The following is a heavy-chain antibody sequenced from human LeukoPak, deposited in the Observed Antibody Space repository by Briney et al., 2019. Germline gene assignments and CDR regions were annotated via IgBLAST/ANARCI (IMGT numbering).Heavy chain of an antibody. D-gene: IGHD4-23*01. Sequence: GGSLRLSCAASGFTFSNACINWVRQPPPTGQELVGLMKIKTNGGTTYYAAPVKGRFNISRDDSNNTLYLQMNSLNAEDTAVYYCSTLACNGNGLFDYWGQGTLVTVSS. V-gene: IGHV3-15*01. CDR1: GFTFSNAC. J-gene: IGHJ4*02. CDR3: STLACNGNGLFDY. CDR2: MKIKTNGGTT.